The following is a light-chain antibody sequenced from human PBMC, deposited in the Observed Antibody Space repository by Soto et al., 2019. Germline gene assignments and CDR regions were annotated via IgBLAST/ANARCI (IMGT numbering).Light chain of an antibody. CDR1: QSGSSN. CDR3: QQYNNWPVT. CDR2: GAS. Sequence: EIVMTQSPAILSLSPGERATLSCRASQSGSSNLAWYQQKPGQAPRLLIYGASTRATGIPARCSGSGSGTEFTLTISSLQSEDFAVYYCQQYNNWPVTFXQGTKADIK. V-gene: IGKV3-15*01. J-gene: IGKJ2*01.